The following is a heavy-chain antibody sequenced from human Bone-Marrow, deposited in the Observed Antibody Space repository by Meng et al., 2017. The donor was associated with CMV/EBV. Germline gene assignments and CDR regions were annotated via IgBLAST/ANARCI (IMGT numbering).Heavy chain of an antibody. J-gene: IGHJ4*02. Sequence: ASGFTFSDHHMDWVRQAPGKGLEWVGRARNKANSHTTEYAASVKGRFTISRDDSKNSLYLQMNSLKTEDTAVYYCARGVLYSSAWYFDYWGQGTLVT. CDR2: ARNKANSHTT. D-gene: IGHD6-19*01. CDR1: GFTFSDHH. V-gene: IGHV3-72*01. CDR3: ARGVLYSSAWYFDY.